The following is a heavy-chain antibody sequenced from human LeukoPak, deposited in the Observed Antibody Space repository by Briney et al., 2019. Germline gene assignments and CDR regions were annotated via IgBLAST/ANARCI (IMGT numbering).Heavy chain of an antibody. V-gene: IGHV5-51*01. CDR3: ARHAGHYGSGSYYNVDY. Sequence: GESLKISCKGSGYSFTSYWIGWVRQVPGKGLEWMGIIYPGDSDTRYSPSFQGQVTISADKSISTAYLQWSSLKASDTAMYYCARHAGHYGSGSYYNVDYWGQGTLVTVSS. CDR1: GYSFTSYW. CDR2: IYPGDSDT. D-gene: IGHD3-10*01. J-gene: IGHJ4*02.